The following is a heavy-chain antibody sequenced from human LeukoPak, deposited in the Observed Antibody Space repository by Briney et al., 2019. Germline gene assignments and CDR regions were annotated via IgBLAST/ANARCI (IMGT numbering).Heavy chain of an antibody. CDR1: GFTFGDYA. CDR2: IRSKAYGGTT. V-gene: IGHV3-49*03. CDR3: TRFGIAARFFDY. J-gene: IGHJ4*02. D-gene: IGHD6-6*01. Sequence: GGSLRLSCTASGFTFGDYAMSWFRQAPGKGLEWVGFIRSKAYGGTTEYAASVKGRFTISRDDSKSIAYLQMNSLKTEGTAVYYCTRFGIAARFFDYWGQGTLVTVSS.